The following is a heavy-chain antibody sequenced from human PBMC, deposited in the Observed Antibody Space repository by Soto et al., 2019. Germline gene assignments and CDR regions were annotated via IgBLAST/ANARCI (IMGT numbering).Heavy chain of an antibody. Sequence: SETLSLTCAVSGGSISSGGYSWSWIRQPPGKGLEWIGYIYFTGTTYYNPSLKSRISISIDTSKNRFFLNMRSVSVADTAVYYCVRDRDAYYEYPTSVYWGQGTLVTV. J-gene: IGHJ4*02. CDR2: IYFTGTT. CDR1: GGSISSGGYS. D-gene: IGHD3-16*01. CDR3: VRDRDAYYEYPTSVY. V-gene: IGHV4-31*11.